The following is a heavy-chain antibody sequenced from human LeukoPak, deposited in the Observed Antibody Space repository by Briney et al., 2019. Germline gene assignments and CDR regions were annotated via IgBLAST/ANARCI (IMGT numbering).Heavy chain of an antibody. D-gene: IGHD6-19*01. J-gene: IGHJ4*02. Sequence: GGSLRLSCSASGFIFSSYAMRWVRQAPGKGLECVSAITGDGGRTYYADSVKGRFTISRDNSKNTLYLQMNSLRVEDTAAYYCAKVRAPSGWFNSDYWGQGTLVTVSS. CDR1: GFIFSSYA. CDR3: AKVRAPSGWFNSDY. CDR2: ITGDGGRT. V-gene: IGHV3-64*04.